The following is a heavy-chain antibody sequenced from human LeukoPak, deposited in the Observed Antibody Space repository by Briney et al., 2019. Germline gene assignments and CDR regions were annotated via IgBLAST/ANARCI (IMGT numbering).Heavy chain of an antibody. CDR2: ITNTGSNT. V-gene: IGHV3-23*01. D-gene: IGHD6-13*01. CDR1: GFTFSTYA. J-gene: IGHJ4*02. CDR3: AKAPMEDSWYIHFDF. Sequence: GGSLRLSCAASGFTFSTYAMTWVRQAPGKGLEWVSTITNTGSNTYYADSVKGRFTISRDNSKNTLYLQINSLRVEDTAIYYCAKAPMEDSWYIHFDFWGQGTLVTVSS.